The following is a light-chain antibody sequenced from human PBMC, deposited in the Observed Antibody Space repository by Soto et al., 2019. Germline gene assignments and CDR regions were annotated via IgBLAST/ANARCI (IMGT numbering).Light chain of an antibody. CDR3: QQYSSLPHT. Sequence: ESVLTQSPGTLSLSPGERATLSCRATQSVTSSYFAWYQQKPGQSPRLLIYGVSNRATGIPDRFSGSGSGTDFTLTISRLEPEDFAVYYCQQYSSLPHTFVQGTKLEVK. CDR2: GVS. CDR1: QSVTSSY. J-gene: IGKJ2*01. V-gene: IGKV3-20*01.